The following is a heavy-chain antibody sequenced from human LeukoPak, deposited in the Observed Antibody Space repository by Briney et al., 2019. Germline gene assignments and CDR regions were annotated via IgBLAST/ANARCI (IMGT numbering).Heavy chain of an antibody. D-gene: IGHD3-22*01. CDR2: IYYSGST. J-gene: IGHJ4*02. CDR1: GGSISSYY. CDR3: ARGGRYYDSSGLYYFDY. Sequence: SSETLSLTCTVWGGSISSYYWSWIRQPPGKGLEWIGYIYYSGSTNYNPSLKSRVTISVDTSKNQFSLKLSSVTAADTAVYYCARGGRYYDSSGLYYFDYWGQGTLVTVSS. V-gene: IGHV4-59*01.